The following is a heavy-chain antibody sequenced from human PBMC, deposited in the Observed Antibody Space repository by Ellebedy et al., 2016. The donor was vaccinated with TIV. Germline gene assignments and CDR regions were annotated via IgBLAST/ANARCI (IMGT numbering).Heavy chain of an antibody. V-gene: IGHV3-23*01. J-gene: IGHJ3*02. CDR1: GFTFSYYY. D-gene: IGHD2-2*01. Sequence: GGSLRLXCAASGFTFSYYYMSGVRQAPGKGLEWVSAISGSGGSTYYADSVKGRFTISRDNSKNTLYLQMNSLRAEDTAVYYCAKSFSYCSSTSCSSDAFDIWGQGTMVTVSS. CDR2: ISGSGGST. CDR3: AKSFSYCSSTSCSSDAFDI.